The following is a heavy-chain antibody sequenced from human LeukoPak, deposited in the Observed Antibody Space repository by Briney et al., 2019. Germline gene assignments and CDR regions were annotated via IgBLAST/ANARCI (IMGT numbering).Heavy chain of an antibody. D-gene: IGHD1-26*01. CDR1: GGSFSGYY. CDR3: ARGVPLGGELLRFDY. Sequence: SETLSLTCAVYGGSFSGYYWSWIRQPPGKGLEWIEEINHSGSTNYNPSLKCRVTISVDTSKNQFSLKLSSVTAADTAVYYCARGVPLGGELLRFDYWGQGTLVTVSS. J-gene: IGHJ4*02. V-gene: IGHV4-34*01. CDR2: INHSGST.